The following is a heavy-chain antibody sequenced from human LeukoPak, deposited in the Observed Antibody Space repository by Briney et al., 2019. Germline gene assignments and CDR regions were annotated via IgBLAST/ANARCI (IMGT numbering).Heavy chain of an antibody. CDR1: GYTLTELS. V-gene: IGHV1-24*01. Sequence: GASVKVSCKVSGYTLTELSMHWVRQAPGKGLEWMGGFDPEDGETIYAQKFQGRVTMTEDTSTDTAYMELSSLRSEDTAVYYCAKDTTPSSNSDAPADYWGQGTLVTVSS. J-gene: IGHJ4*02. CDR3: AKDTTPSSNSDAPADY. D-gene: IGHD6-6*01. CDR2: FDPEDGET.